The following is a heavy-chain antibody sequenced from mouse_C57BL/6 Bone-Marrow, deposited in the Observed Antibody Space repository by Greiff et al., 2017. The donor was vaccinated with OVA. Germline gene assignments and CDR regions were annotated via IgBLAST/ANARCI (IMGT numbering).Heavy chain of an antibody. CDR1: GFTFSSYA. D-gene: IGHD3-1*01. V-gene: IGHV5-4*01. J-gene: IGHJ2*01. CDR2: ISDGGSYT. CDR3: ARDRVDFDY. Sequence: EVKLMESGGGLVKPGGSLKLSCAASGFTFSSYAMSWVRQTPEKRLEWVATISDGGSYTSYPDNVKGRFTISRDNAKNNLYLQMSHLKSEDTAMYYCARDRVDFDYWGQGTTLTVSS.